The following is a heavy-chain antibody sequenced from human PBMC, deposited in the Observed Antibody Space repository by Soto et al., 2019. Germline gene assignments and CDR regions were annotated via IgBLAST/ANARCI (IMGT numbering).Heavy chain of an antibody. Sequence: GGSQRLSCVASGFTFNNAWRTWVRQAPGKGLEWVGRIKSKTEGGTTDYAAPVKGRFTLSRDDSKNTLYLQMNSLKTEDSAVYYCTTVTPPGWGQGTLVTVSS. V-gene: IGHV3-15*01. CDR2: IKSKTEGGTT. CDR1: GFTFNNAW. CDR3: TTVTPPG. J-gene: IGHJ4*02.